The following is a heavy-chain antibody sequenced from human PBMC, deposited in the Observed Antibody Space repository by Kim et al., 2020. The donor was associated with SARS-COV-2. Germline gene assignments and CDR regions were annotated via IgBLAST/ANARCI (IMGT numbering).Heavy chain of an antibody. CDR2: IYPGDSDI. CDR1: GYSFTSYW. V-gene: IGHV5-51*01. CDR3: ARQTSSSSWHYYYYGMDV. Sequence: GESLKISCKGSGYSFTSYWIGWVRQMPGKGLEWMGIIYPGDSDIRYSPSFQGQVTISADKSISTAYLQWSSLKASDTAMYYCARQTSSSSWHYYYYGMDVWGQGTTVTVSS. J-gene: IGHJ6*02. D-gene: IGHD6-6*01.